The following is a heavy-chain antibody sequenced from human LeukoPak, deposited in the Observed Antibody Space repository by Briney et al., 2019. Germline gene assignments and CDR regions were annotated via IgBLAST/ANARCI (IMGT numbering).Heavy chain of an antibody. D-gene: IGHD3-22*01. CDR1: GGSISSYY. V-gene: IGHV4-59*01. Sequence: PSETLSLTCTASGGSISSYYWSWIRQPPGKGLEWIGYIYYSGSTNYNPSLKSRVTISVDTSKNQFSLKLSSVTAADTAVYYCARVGDYYDSSGYLYFQHWGQGTLVTVSS. CDR2: IYYSGST. J-gene: IGHJ1*01. CDR3: ARVGDYYDSSGYLYFQH.